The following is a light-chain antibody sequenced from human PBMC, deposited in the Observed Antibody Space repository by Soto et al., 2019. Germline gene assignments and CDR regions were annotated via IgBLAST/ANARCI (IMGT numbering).Light chain of an antibody. CDR2: GVS. CDR1: SNDVGGYNY. V-gene: IGLV2-14*03. Sequence: QSALTQPASVSGSPGQSITISCTGTSNDVGGYNYVSWYQQHPGKAPKLLIYGVSDRPSGVSSRFSGSKSGNAASLTISGLQAEDEADYYCSSYTGTYTWVFGGGTKLTVL. J-gene: IGLJ3*02. CDR3: SSYTGTYTWV.